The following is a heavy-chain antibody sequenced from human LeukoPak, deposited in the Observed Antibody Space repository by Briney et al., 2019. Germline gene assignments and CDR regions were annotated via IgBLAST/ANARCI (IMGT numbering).Heavy chain of an antibody. V-gene: IGHV3-21*01. Sequence: PRGSLRLSCTAPGFTFRDCDMSWVRQAPGKGLEWVSPISYRSSPRYYADSVEGRFTISRDNAKNSLYLQRERCIIDDLALYYCARAYPPLRTAAAGDQWGQGTLVSVSS. CDR1: GFTFRDCD. J-gene: IGHJ4*02. CDR2: ISYRSSPR. D-gene: IGHD6-13*01. CDR3: ARAYPPLRTAAAGDQ.